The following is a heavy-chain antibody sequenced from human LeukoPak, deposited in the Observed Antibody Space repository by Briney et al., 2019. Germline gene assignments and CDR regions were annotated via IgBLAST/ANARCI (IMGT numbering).Heavy chain of an antibody. J-gene: IGHJ4*02. CDR1: GFTFNSYW. CDR3: AREAPCGYDCSYYFDY. D-gene: IGHD2-21*02. CDR2: IGGDGSTT. Sequence: GGSLRLSCAASGFTFNSYWMHWVRQTPGKGLVWVSRIGGDGSTTIYADSVRGRFTISRDNAKNTLYLQMNTLRAEDTAVYYCAREAPCGYDCSYYFDYWGQGTLVAVSS. V-gene: IGHV3-74*01.